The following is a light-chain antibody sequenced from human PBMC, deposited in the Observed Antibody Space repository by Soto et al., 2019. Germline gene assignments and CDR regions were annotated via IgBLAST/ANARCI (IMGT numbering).Light chain of an antibody. CDR2: KDS. V-gene: IGLV3-25*03. CDR1: ALPKQY. CDR3: QSADSSGTYSVV. J-gene: IGLJ2*01. Sequence: SYELTRPPSVSVSPGQTARITCSGDALPKQYAYWYQQKPGQAPVLVIYKDSERPSGIPERFSGSSSGTTVTLTISGVQGEDEADYYCQSADSSGTYSVVFGGGTQLTVL.